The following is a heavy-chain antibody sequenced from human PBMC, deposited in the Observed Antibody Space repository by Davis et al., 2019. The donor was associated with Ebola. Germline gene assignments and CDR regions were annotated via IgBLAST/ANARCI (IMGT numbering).Heavy chain of an antibody. Sequence: GGSLRLSCAASGFSVSAKYMNWVRQAPGKGLQWVSIMYSGGTIYYTEFVKGRFTISRDSSKNTVYLQMNNLRAEDTAVYYCARGDFYYGVDVWGQGTTVTVSS. V-gene: IGHV3-53*01. CDR3: ARGDFYYGVDV. D-gene: IGHD2-21*02. J-gene: IGHJ6*02. CDR1: GFSVSAKY. CDR2: MYSGGTI.